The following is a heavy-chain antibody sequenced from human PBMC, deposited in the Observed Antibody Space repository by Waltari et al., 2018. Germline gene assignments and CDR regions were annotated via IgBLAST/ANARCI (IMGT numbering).Heavy chain of an antibody. J-gene: IGHJ4*02. CDR1: GGSIRSSSYD. Sequence: QLQLQASGPGLVKPSGTLSLTCTVSGGSIRSSSYDWGWIRQPPGKGLEWIGSIYYSGSTYYNPSLKSRVTISVDTSKNQFSLKLSSVTAADTAVYYCARPGSSEYYFDYWGQGTLVTVSS. V-gene: IGHV4-39*01. D-gene: IGHD6-6*01. CDR2: IYYSGST. CDR3: ARPGSSEYYFDY.